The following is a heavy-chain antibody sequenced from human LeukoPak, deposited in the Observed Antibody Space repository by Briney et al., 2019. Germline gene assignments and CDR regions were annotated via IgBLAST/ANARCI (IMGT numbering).Heavy chain of an antibody. CDR2: IYSGGST. V-gene: IGHV3-66*02. CDR3: ARVPITMVRGVLGFDY. CDR1: GFTVSSNY. Sequence: GGSLRLSCAASGFTVSSNYMCWVRQAPRKGVEGVSVIYSGGSTYYSDSVQGRFTISRDNSKNTLYLQMNSLRAEDTAVYYCARVPITMVRGVLGFDYWGQGTLVTVSS. J-gene: IGHJ4*02. D-gene: IGHD3-10*01.